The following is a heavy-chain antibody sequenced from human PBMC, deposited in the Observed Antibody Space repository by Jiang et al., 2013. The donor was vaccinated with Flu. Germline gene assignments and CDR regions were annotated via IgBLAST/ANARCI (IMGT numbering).Heavy chain of an antibody. CDR3: AKDILPPSYGDYGVDC. J-gene: IGHJ4*02. Sequence: SGGGVVQPGGFLRLSCAVSGFTLSSYDMHWVRQAPGKGLEWVAFIRYDGSNKYYADSVKGRFTISRDNSKSTLYLQLNSLRAEDTAMYYCAKDILPPSYGDYGVDCWGQGTLVIVSS. CDR1: GFTLSSYD. D-gene: IGHD4-17*01. V-gene: IGHV3-30*02. CDR2: IRYDGSNK.